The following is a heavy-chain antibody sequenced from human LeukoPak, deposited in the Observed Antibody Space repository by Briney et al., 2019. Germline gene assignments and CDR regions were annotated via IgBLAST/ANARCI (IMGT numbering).Heavy chain of an antibody. CDR3: ARVWGGYCGGCSSCRYLDY. CDR1: GGSFSGYY. Sequence: SETLSLTCAVYGGSFSGYYWSWIRQPPGKGLEWIGEINHSGSTNYNPSLKSRVTISVDTSKNQFSLKLSSVTAADTAVYYCARVWGGYCGGCSSCRYLDYWGQGTLVTVSS. D-gene: IGHD2-15*01. V-gene: IGHV4-34*01. J-gene: IGHJ4*02. CDR2: INHSGST.